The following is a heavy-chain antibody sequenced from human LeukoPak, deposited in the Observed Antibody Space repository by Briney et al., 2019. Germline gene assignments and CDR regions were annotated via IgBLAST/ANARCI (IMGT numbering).Heavy chain of an antibody. J-gene: IGHJ4*02. CDR2: ISASGSNT. D-gene: IGHD4/OR15-4a*01. V-gene: IGHV3-23*01. Sequence: PGGSLRLSCAASGFTFNNHAMTWVRQAPGKGLEWVSLISASGSNTYYAGSVKGRFIISRDNSKNTLNLQMSNLRAEDTALYYCARGIYDYALDFWGQGDLFTVSS. CDR3: ARGIYDYALDF. CDR1: GFTFNNHA.